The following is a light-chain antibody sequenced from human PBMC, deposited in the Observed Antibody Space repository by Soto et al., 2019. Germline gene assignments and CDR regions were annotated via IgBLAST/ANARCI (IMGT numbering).Light chain of an antibody. CDR2: GAS. CDR3: QQYGSSPPGRT. V-gene: IGKV3-15*01. CDR1: QSVTSN. J-gene: IGKJ1*01. Sequence: EIVMTQSPATLSVSPGERATLSCRASQSVTSNLAWYQQKPGQAPRLLIYGASTRATGIPARFSGSGSGTEFTLTISSLQSEDFAVYYCQQYGSSPPGRTFGQGTKVDIK.